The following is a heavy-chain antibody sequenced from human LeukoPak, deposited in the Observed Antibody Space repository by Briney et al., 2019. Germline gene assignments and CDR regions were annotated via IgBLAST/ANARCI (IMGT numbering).Heavy chain of an antibody. V-gene: IGHV3-30*19. CDR2: ISYDGSNK. CDR3: ARDSYWNPDQKDY. D-gene: IGHD1-1*01. Sequence: GGSLRLSCEAAGFAFSSYSMHWFRQAPGKGLEWVAVISYDGSNKYYADSVKGRFTISRDNSKNTLYLQMNSLRAEDTAVYYCARDSYWNPDQKDYWGQGTLVTVSS. CDR1: GFAFSSYS. J-gene: IGHJ4*02.